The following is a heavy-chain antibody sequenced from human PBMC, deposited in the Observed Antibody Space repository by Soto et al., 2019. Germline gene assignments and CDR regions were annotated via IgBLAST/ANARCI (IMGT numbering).Heavy chain of an antibody. J-gene: IGHJ2*01. Sequence: PSETLSLTCAVYGGSISSNKWWSWVRQPPGKGLEWIGEIYHSGSTNYNPSLKSRVTISLDTSKNQFSLKLSSVTAADTAVYYCARGGNSSGYYLYWYFDLWGRGTLVTVSS. V-gene: IGHV4-4*02. D-gene: IGHD3-22*01. CDR1: GGSISSNKW. CDR2: IYHSGST. CDR3: ARGGNSSGYYLYWYFDL.